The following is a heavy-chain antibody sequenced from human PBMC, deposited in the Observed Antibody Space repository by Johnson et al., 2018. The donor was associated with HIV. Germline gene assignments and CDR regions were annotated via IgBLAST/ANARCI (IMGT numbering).Heavy chain of an antibody. V-gene: IGHV3-30-3*01. CDR3: ARPGVVVTPPDAFDI. J-gene: IGHJ3*02. Sequence: SLRLSCAASGFTFSSYAMSWVRQAPGKGLEWVAVISYDGSNKYYADSVKGRFTISRDNSKNSLYLQMNSLRAEDTAVYYCARPGVVVTPPDAFDIWGQGTMVTVSS. D-gene: IGHD3-22*01. CDR2: ISYDGSNK. CDR1: GFTFSSYA.